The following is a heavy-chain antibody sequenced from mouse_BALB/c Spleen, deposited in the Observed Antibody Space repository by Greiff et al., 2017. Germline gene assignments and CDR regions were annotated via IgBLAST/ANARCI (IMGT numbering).Heavy chain of an antibody. Sequence: DVQLQESGPGLVKPSQSLSLTCTVTGYSITSDYAWNWIRQFPGNQLEWMGYISYSGSTSYNPSLKSRISITRDTSKNQFFLQLNSVTTEDTATYYCARREFIGTTFAYWGQGTLVTVSA. V-gene: IGHV3-2*02. CDR1: GYSITSDYA. J-gene: IGHJ3*01. CDR3: ARREFIGTTFAY. CDR2: ISYSGST. D-gene: IGHD2-14*01.